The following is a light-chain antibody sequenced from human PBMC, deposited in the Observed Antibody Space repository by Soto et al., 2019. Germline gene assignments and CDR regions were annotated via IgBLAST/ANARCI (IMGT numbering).Light chain of an antibody. CDR3: QQYNDSFPYT. J-gene: IGKJ5*01. CDR2: AAS. CDR1: QSITTY. V-gene: IGKV1-39*01. Sequence: DIQMTQSPSSLSASVGDRVTITCRASQSITTYLNWYRQKPGKAPKLLIYAASSLQSGVPSRFSGSGSGTEFTLTVSSLQPDDFATYYCQQYNDSFPYTFGQGTRLEIK.